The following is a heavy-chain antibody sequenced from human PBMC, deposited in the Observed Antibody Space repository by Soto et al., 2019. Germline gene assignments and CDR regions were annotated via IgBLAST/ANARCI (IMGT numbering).Heavy chain of an antibody. J-gene: IGHJ3*02. D-gene: IGHD1-1*01. Sequence: TSETLSLTCAVYGGSFSGYYWSWIRQPPGKGLEWIGEINHSGSTNYNPSLKSRVTISVDTSKHQFSLKLSSVTAADTAVSYCARVTNDAFDIWGQGTMVTVSS. CDR2: INHSGST. V-gene: IGHV4-34*01. CDR3: ARVTNDAFDI. CDR1: GGSFSGYY.